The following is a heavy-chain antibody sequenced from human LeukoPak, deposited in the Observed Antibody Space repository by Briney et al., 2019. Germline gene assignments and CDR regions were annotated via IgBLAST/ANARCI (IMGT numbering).Heavy chain of an antibody. CDR1: GGSISSGTYY. CDR3: ARAVGATDSDY. V-gene: IGHV4-61*02. CDR2: FYTSGST. J-gene: IGHJ4*02. D-gene: IGHD1-26*01. Sequence: PSETLSLTCTVSGGSISSGTYYWSWIRQPAGKGLEWIGRFYTSGSTNYNPSLKSRVTISVDTSKNQFSLKLSSVTAADTAVYYCARAVGATDSDYWGQGTLVTVSS.